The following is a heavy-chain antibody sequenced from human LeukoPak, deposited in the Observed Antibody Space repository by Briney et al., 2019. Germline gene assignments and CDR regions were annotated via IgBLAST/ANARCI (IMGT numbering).Heavy chain of an antibody. D-gene: IGHD2-2*03. CDR1: GYSFTSYW. J-gene: IGHJ6*02. CDR2: IYPGDSDT. CDR3: ARRLDISTNYYYYYGMDV. Sequence: GESLQISCQGSGYSFTSYWIGWVRQMPGKGLEWMGIIYPGDSDTRYSPSFQGQVTISADKSISTAYLQWSSLKASDTAMYYCARRLDISTNYYYYYGMDVWGQGTTVTVSS. V-gene: IGHV5-51*01.